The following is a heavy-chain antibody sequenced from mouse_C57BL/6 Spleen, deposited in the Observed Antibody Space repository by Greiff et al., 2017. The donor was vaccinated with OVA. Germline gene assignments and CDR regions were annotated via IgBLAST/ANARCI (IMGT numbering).Heavy chain of an antibody. CDR3: ARYHSYGSSYNWYFDV. V-gene: IGHV3-8*01. CDR2: ISYSGST. J-gene: IGHJ1*03. Sequence: EVQLQESGPGLAKPSQTLSLTCSVTGYSITSDYWNWIRKFPGNKLEYMGYISYSGSTYYNPSLKSRLSITRDTSKNQYYLQLNSVTTEDTATYYCARYHSYGSSYNWYFDVWGTGTTVTVSS. CDR1: GYSITSDY. D-gene: IGHD1-1*01.